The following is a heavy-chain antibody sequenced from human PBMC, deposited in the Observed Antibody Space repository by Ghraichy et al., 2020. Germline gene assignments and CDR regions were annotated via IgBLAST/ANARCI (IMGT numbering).Heavy chain of an antibody. V-gene: IGHV4-39*01. D-gene: IGHD3-9*01. J-gene: IGHJ3*02. CDR3: ARLPATYYDILTGTHFDI. CDR1: GGSISSSSYY. CDR2: IYYSGST. Sequence: SETLSPTCTVSGGSISSSSYYWGWLRQPPGKGLEWIGSIYYSGSTYYNPSLKSRVTISVDTSKNQFSLKLSSVTAADTAVYYCARLPATYYDILTGTHFDIWGQVTMVTVSS.